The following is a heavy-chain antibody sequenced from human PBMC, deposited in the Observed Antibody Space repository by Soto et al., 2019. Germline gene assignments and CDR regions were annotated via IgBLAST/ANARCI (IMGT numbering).Heavy chain of an antibody. D-gene: IGHD3-22*01. CDR3: ARPTRYYYASSGQSAWFDP. V-gene: IGHV1-69*12. J-gene: IGHJ5*02. CDR2: IIPIFGTA. Sequence: QVQLVQSGAEVKKPGSSVKVSCKASGGTFSSYAISWVRQAPGQGLEWMGGIIPIFGTANYAQKFQGRVTITADESTSTPYMELSSLRSEDTAVYYCARPTRYYYASSGQSAWFDPWGQGTLVTVSS. CDR1: GGTFSSYA.